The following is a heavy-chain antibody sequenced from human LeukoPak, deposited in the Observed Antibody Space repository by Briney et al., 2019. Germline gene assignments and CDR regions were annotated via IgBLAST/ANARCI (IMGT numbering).Heavy chain of an antibody. J-gene: IGHJ5*02. CDR2: ISPNSGGT. CDR3: ARVSSPLQYNWFDP. Sequence: SVKVSCKASGYSFTGYYIHWVRQAPGQGLEWMGRISPNSGGTNYAQKFQGRVTMTRDTSISTAYMEVSRLRSDDTAVHYCARVSSPLQYNWFDPWGQGTLITVSS. V-gene: IGHV1-2*06. D-gene: IGHD1-14*01. CDR1: GYSFTGYY.